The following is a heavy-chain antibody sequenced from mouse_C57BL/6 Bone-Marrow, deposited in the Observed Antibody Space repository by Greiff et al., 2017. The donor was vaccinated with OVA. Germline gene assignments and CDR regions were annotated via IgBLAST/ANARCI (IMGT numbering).Heavy chain of an antibody. J-gene: IGHJ1*03. D-gene: IGHD2-2*01. Sequence: EVQGVESGEGLVKPGGSLKLSCAASGFTFSSYAMSWVRQTPEKRLEWVAYISSGGDYIYYADTVKGRFTISRDNARNTLYLQMSSLKSEDTAMYYCTRDGVRGWYFDVWGTGTTVTVSS. CDR1: GFTFSSYA. CDR2: ISSGGDYI. CDR3: TRDGVRGWYFDV. V-gene: IGHV5-9-1*02.